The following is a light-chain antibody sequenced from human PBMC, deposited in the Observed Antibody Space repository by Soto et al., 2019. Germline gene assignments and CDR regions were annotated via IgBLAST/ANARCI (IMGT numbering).Light chain of an antibody. J-gene: IGKJ1*01. Sequence: DIQMTQSPSTLSASVGDRVTITCRASQSINNWLAWYQQKAGKAPKLLIYEASGLESGVPSRFSVSGSGTEFTLTIRSLKPDDFATYYCQQYNSYWTFGQGTKVDI. CDR1: QSINNW. V-gene: IGKV1-5*03. CDR2: EAS. CDR3: QQYNSYWT.